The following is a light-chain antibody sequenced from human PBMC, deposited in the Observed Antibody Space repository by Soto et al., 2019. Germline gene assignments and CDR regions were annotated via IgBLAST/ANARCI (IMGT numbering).Light chain of an antibody. CDR3: QQYNNWPLT. Sequence: DIVMTQSPAPLSVSPGERATLSCRARQSVSSNLAWYQQKPGQAPRLLIYGASTRATGIPARFSGSGSGTDFILTISSLQSEDFAVYYCQQYNNWPLTFGGGTKVEIK. CDR1: QSVSSN. CDR2: GAS. J-gene: IGKJ4*01. V-gene: IGKV3-15*01.